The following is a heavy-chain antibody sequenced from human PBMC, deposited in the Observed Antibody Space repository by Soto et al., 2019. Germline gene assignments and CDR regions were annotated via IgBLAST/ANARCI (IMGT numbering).Heavy chain of an antibody. D-gene: IGHD3-10*01. J-gene: IGHJ6*02. CDR2: IYTSGST. CDR3: ARGAGMVDYDYYYGMDV. CDR1: GGSISSYY. Sequence: SETLSLTCTVSGGSISSYYWSWIRQPAGKGLEWIGRIYTSGSTNYNPSLKSRVTMSVDTSKNQFSLKLSSVTAADTAVYYCARGAGMVDYDYYYGMDVWGQGTTVTVSS. V-gene: IGHV4-4*07.